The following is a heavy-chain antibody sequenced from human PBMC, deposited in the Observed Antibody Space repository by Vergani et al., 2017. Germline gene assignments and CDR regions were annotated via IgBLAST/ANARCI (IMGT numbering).Heavy chain of an antibody. CDR3: TRDVADTHSSIWPLNYHYFMDV. J-gene: IGHJ6*03. CDR2: ISYNGGNQ. V-gene: IGHV3-33*05. D-gene: IGHD6-13*01. Sequence: QVQLVESGGNLVQPGRSLRLSCAAAGFKFSNLGMHWVRQVPGKGLEWVAFISYNGGNQYYADSVQGRFTISRDNTKNILYLQMSSLRVEDTALYYCTRDVADTHSSIWPLNYHYFMDVWGEGTTVTVSS. CDR1: GFKFSNLG.